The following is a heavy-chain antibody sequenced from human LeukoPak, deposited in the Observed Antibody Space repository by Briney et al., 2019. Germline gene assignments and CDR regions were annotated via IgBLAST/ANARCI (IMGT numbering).Heavy chain of an antibody. CDR1: GFTFSSYA. CDR3: ARDPQTWIQLWYFDY. CDR2: ISSNGGST. J-gene: IGHJ4*02. Sequence: GGSLRLSCSASGFTFSSYAMHWVRQAPGKGLEYVSAISSNGGSTYYADSVKGRFTISRDNSKNTLYLQMSSLRAEDTAVYYCARDPQTWIQLWYFDYGGQGTLVTVSS. V-gene: IGHV3-64D*06. D-gene: IGHD5-18*01.